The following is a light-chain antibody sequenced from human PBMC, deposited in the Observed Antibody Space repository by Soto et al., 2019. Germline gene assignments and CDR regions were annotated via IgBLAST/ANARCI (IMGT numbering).Light chain of an antibody. CDR1: SRDIGGYDF. J-gene: IGLJ1*01. V-gene: IGLV2-14*03. CDR2: DVS. Sequence: SVLAQPASVSGSPGQSITISCAGSSRDIGGYDFVSWCQQHPGEVPKLIIFDVSDRPSGVSDRFSGSKSGDTASLTISGLQVEDEADYYCSSFSNSDTPYVFGTGTKVTVL. CDR3: SSFSNSDTPYV.